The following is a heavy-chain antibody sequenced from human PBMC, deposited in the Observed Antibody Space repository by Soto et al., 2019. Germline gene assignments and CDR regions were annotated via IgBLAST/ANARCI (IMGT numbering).Heavy chain of an antibody. CDR1: GFTFSDSW. Sequence: GGSLRLSCTASGFTFSDSWMTWVRQAPGKGLEWVARIKQDESEKKYADSVKGRFSISRDNAKNSMYLQMDSLRGEDAAVYHCVRGGSNYASWGQGTLVTVSS. V-gene: IGHV3-7*01. CDR2: IKQDESEK. CDR3: VRGGSNYAS. J-gene: IGHJ5*02. D-gene: IGHD4-4*01.